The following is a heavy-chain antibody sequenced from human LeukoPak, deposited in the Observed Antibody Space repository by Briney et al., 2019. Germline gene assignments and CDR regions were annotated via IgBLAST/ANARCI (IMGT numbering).Heavy chain of an antibody. Sequence: PGGSLRLSCAASGFTFSSYWMSWVRQAPGKGLEWVANIKQDGSETKYVDSVKGRFTISRDNAKNSLYLQMNSLRAEDTAVYYCAREGLRQSYYFDYWGQGTLVTVAS. CDR2: IKQDGSET. D-gene: IGHD4-11*01. J-gene: IGHJ4*02. CDR3: AREGLRQSYYFDY. CDR1: GFTFSSYW. V-gene: IGHV3-7*03.